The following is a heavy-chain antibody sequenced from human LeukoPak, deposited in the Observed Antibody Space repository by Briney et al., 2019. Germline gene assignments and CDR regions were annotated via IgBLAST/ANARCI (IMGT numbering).Heavy chain of an antibody. J-gene: IGHJ6*03. V-gene: IGHV1-69*06. CDR3: ARENSSSWYPFGYYYYYMDV. Sequence: SVKVSCKASGGTFSSYAISWVQQAPGQGLEWMGGIIPIFGTANYAQKFQGRVTITADKSTSTAYMELRSLRSDDTAVYYCARENSSSWYPFGYYYYYMDVWGKGTTVTVSS. CDR2: IIPIFGTA. D-gene: IGHD6-13*01. CDR1: GGTFSSYA.